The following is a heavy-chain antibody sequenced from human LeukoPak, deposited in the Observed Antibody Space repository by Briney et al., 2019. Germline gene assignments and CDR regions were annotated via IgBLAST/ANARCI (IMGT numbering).Heavy chain of an antibody. D-gene: IGHD2-21*01. CDR2: INQIGST. V-gene: IGHV4-34*01. Sequence: SETLSLTCAVYGGSFSDYYWSWIRQPPGKGLEWIGEINQIGSTNYNPSLKSRVTISVDTSKNQFSLKLRSVTAADTAVYYCARSRSRPLLPPLPKSQYYFDYWDQGTLVTVPS. CDR3: ARSRSRPLLPPLPKSQYYFDY. CDR1: GGSFSDYY. J-gene: IGHJ4*02.